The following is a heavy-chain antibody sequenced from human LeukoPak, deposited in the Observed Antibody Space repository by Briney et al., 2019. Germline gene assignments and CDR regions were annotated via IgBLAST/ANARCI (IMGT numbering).Heavy chain of an antibody. V-gene: IGHV3-48*01. CDR2: ISSSSSTI. Sequence: PGGSLRLSCAASGFTFSSYSMNWVRQAPGKGLEWVSYISSSSSTIYYADSVKGRFTISRDNAKNSLYLQMNSLRAEDTAVYYCAREANSMDYWGQGTLVTVSS. CDR3: AREANSMDY. CDR1: GFTFSSYS. D-gene: IGHD4-23*01. J-gene: IGHJ4*02.